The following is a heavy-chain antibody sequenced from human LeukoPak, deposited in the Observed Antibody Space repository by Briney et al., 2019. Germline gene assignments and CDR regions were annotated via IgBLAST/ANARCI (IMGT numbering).Heavy chain of an antibody. CDR2: IYPADSDT. CDR1: GYSFTSYW. V-gene: IGHV5-51*01. J-gene: IGHJ4*02. CDR3: ARWNPLGFDF. D-gene: IGHD1-1*01. Sequence: GESLKISCKGSGYSFTSYWIGWVRQMPGKGLEWMVIIYPADSDTRCSPSFQGQVTISADKSISTAYLQWSSLKASGTAMYYCARWNPLGFDFWGQGTLVTVSS.